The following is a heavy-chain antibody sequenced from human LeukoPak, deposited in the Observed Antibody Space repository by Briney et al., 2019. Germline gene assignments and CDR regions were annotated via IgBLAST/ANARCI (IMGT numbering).Heavy chain of an antibody. CDR3: ARYGLRWYPFDY. CDR2: ISAYNGNT. CDR1: GYTFTSYG. Sequence: ASVKVSCKASGYTFTSYGISWVRQAPGQGLEWVGWISAYNGNTNYAQKLQGRVTMTTDTSTSTAYMELRSLGSDDTAVYYCARYGLRWYPFDYWGQGTLVTVSS. J-gene: IGHJ4*02. D-gene: IGHD4-23*01. V-gene: IGHV1-18*01.